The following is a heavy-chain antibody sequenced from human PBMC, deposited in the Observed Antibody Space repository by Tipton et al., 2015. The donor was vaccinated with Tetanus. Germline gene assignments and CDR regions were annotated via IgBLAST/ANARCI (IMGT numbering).Heavy chain of an antibody. CDR2: LYSGGGP. Sequence: SLRLSCAASGFAVAVNYMTWVRQAPGKGLEWVSVLYSGGGPNYADSVKGRFTISRDNSKNTLYLQMNSLRVEDTAIYYCARAPRFCGGASYHFDYWGQGTLVPVSS. J-gene: IGHJ4*02. CDR3: ARAPRFCGGASYHFDY. V-gene: IGHV3-53*01. CDR1: GFAVAVNY. D-gene: IGHD2-21*02.